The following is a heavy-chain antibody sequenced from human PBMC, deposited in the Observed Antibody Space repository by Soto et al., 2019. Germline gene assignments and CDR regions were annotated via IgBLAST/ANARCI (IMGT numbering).Heavy chain of an antibody. D-gene: IGHD3-22*01. Sequence: QVQLVQSGAEVKKPGASVKVSCKASGYTFTSYDINWVRQATGQGLEWMGWMNPNSGNTGYAQKFQGRVTMNRNTSISTAYMELSSLRSEDTAVYYCARGRYYYDSSGTYGMDVWGQGTTVTVSS. CDR2: MNPNSGNT. V-gene: IGHV1-8*01. CDR1: GYTFTSYD. J-gene: IGHJ6*02. CDR3: ARGRYYYDSSGTYGMDV.